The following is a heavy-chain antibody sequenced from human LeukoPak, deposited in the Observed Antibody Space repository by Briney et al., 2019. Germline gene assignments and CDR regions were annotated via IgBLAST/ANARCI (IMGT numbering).Heavy chain of an antibody. Sequence: GGSLRLSCAASGFTFSSYGMHWVRQAPGKGLEWVAVISYDGSNKYYADSVKGRFTISRDNSKNTLYLQISSLRAEDTAVYYCAKGRSGSHVWGQGTMVTVSS. J-gene: IGHJ3*01. CDR2: ISYDGSNK. CDR1: GFTFSSYG. CDR3: AKGRSGSHV. D-gene: IGHD1-26*01. V-gene: IGHV3-30*18.